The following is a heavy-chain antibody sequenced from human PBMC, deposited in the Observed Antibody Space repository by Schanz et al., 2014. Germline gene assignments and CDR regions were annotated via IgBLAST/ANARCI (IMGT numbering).Heavy chain of an antibody. CDR1: GYTFTSYY. D-gene: IGHD6-19*01. V-gene: IGHV1-46*01. CDR3: ARGLGDERWLDLNEAFDI. CDR2: INPSVGNT. J-gene: IGHJ3*02. Sequence: QVQLVQSGAEVKKPGASVKVSCKASGYTFTSYYIHWFRQAPGQGLEWMGLINPSVGNTNYAQKFRGRVTMTRDTSTSTAYMELSSLRSEDTAVYYCARGLGDERWLDLNEAFDIWGQGTIVTVSS.